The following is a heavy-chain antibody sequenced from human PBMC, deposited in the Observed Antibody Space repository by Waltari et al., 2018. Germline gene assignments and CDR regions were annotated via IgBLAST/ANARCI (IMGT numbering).Heavy chain of an antibody. CDR1: GGTFSTYV. D-gene: IGHD4-17*01. J-gene: IGHJ6*02. CDR3: ARGHPPGGDYVYYYYGLDL. Sequence: VQLVQSGAEVKEPGSSVKVSCKASGGTFSTYVIIWVRHAPEQALEWMGGIIPIFGTANHAQKFQGRVTITADESTRTVYMDLNRLRSEDTAVYYCARGHPPGGDYVYYYYGLDLWGQGTTVTVSS. V-gene: IGHV1-69*12. CDR2: IIPIFGTA.